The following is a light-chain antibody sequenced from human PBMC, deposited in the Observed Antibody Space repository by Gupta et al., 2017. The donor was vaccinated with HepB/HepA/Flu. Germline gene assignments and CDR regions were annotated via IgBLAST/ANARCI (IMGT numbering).Light chain of an antibody. CDR1: KLGDKY. Sequence: PSVSVSPGQTASITCSGAKLGDKYACWYQQKPGQSPVLVIYQDSKRPSGIPERFSGSNSGNTATLTISGTQAMDEADYYCQAWDSSTAVFGGGTKLTVL. V-gene: IGLV3-1*01. J-gene: IGLJ2*01. CDR2: QDS. CDR3: QAWDSSTAV.